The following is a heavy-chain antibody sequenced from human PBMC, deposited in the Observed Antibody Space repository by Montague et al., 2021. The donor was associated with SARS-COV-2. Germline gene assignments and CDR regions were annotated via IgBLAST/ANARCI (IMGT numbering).Heavy chain of an antibody. D-gene: IGHD2-2*01. CDR3: ARARQDVVVPALGIGAYYYYYYMDV. CDR1: GGSFSGYY. Sequence: SETLSLTCAVYGGSFSGYYSSWIRQPPGKGLEWIGEINHSGSTNXNPSLKSRVTISVDTSKNQFSLKLSSVTAADTAVYYCARARQDVVVPALGIGAYYYYYYMDVWGKGTTVTVSS. J-gene: IGHJ6*03. CDR2: INHSGST. V-gene: IGHV4-34*01.